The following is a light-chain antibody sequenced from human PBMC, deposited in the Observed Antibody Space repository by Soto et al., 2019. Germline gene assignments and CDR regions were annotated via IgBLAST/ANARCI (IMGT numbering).Light chain of an antibody. CDR1: NIGIKS. V-gene: IGLV3-21*04. Sequence: SYELTQPPSVSVAPGKTATITCGGNNIGIKSVHWHQQKPGQAPVLVIYYDSDRPSGIPERFSGSNSGNTATLTISRVEAGDEADYYCQVWDSSSDHAVFGGGTQLTVL. CDR3: QVWDSSSDHAV. CDR2: YDS. J-gene: IGLJ7*01.